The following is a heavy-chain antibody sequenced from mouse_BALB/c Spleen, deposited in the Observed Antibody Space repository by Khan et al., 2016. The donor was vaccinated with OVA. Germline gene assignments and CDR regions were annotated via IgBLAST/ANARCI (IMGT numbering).Heavy chain of an antibody. CDR1: GYTFTDYY. Sequence: VQLQESGAELARPGASVKLSCTASGYTFTDYYINWVKQRTGQGLEWIGEISPGSGDTYYNERFMGKATLTAVKSSSTAYMQLSSLTSEASAVYFCARRNYFGYTVAYWGQGTLVTVSA. J-gene: IGHJ3*01. D-gene: IGHD1-2*01. CDR2: ISPGSGDT. V-gene: IGHV1-77*01. CDR3: ARRNYFGYTVAY.